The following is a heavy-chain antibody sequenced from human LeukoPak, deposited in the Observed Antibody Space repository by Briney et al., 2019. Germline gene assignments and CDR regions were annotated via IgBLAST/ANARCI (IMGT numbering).Heavy chain of an antibody. Sequence: SETLSLTCAVYGGSFSGYYWSWIRQPPGKGLEWIGEINHSGSTNYNPSLKSRVTISVDTSKDQFSLKLSSVTAADTAVYYCARVGFKTKGATGYSPPYYYYGMDVWGQGTTVTVSS. J-gene: IGHJ6*02. CDR1: GGSFSGYY. CDR2: INHSGST. CDR3: ARVGFKTKGATGYSPPYYYYGMDV. D-gene: IGHD3-9*01. V-gene: IGHV4-34*01.